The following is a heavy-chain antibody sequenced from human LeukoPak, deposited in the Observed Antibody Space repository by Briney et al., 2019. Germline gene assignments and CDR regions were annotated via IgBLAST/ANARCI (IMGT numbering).Heavy chain of an antibody. CDR2: INPNSGVT. J-gene: IGHJ6*03. V-gene: IGHV1-2*02. Sequence: ASVKVSCKASGYTFTSHGISWVRQATGQGLEWMGWINPNSGVTDYAQNFQGRVTMTRDTSISTAYMELSRLTFDDTAVYYCARDLKIRGPMDVWGKGTTVTISS. CDR3: ARDLKIRGPMDV. CDR1: GYTFTSHG. D-gene: IGHD3-10*01.